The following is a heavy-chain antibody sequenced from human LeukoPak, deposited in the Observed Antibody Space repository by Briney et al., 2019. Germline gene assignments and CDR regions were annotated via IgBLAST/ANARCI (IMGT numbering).Heavy chain of an antibody. D-gene: IGHD1-26*01. CDR1: GFTFSSYA. CDR3: AKDSGSLDY. J-gene: IGHJ4*02. Sequence: GSLRLSCAASGFTFSSYAMHWVRQAPGKGLEWVAVISYDGSNKYYADSVKGRFTISRDNSKNTLYLQMNSLRTEDTAVYYCAKDSGSLDYWGQGTLVTVSS. CDR2: ISYDGSNK. V-gene: IGHV3-30-3*01.